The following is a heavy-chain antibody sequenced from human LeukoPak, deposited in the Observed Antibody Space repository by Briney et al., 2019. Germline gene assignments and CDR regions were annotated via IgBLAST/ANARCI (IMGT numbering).Heavy chain of an antibody. D-gene: IGHD3-22*01. CDR2: MSSSGNYI. CDR3: ARGGRGTIIMIVVAAIDY. CDR1: GFTFTSYS. Sequence: PGGSLRLSCAASGFTFTSYSMNWVRQAPGKGLEWVSSMSSSGNYIYYADSVKGRFTISRDNARNSLYLQMNSPRAEDTAVYYCARGGRGTIIMIVVAAIDYWGQGTLVTVSS. V-gene: IGHV3-21*01. J-gene: IGHJ4*02.